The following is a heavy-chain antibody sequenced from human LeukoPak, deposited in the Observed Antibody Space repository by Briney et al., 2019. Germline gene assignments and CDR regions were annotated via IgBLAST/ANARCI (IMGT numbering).Heavy chain of an antibody. D-gene: IGHD1-26*01. CDR2: IIPIFGTA. J-gene: IGHJ5*02. Sequence: ASVKASCKASGGTFSSYAISWVRQAPGQGLEWMGGIIPIFGTANYAQKFQGRVTITADESTSTAYMELSSLRSEDTAVYYCARRPDSGRGLDPWGQGTLVTVSS. CDR3: ARRPDSGRGLDP. V-gene: IGHV1-69*01. CDR1: GGTFSSYA.